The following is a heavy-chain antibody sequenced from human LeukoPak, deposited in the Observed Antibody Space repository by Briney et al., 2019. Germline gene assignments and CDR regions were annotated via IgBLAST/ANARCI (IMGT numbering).Heavy chain of an antibody. CDR1: GFTVSSTY. Sequence: GGSLRLSCAASGFTVSSTYMSWVRQAPGKGLEWVSLIYSGLNTYYADSVKGRFTISRDTSENTLYLQMNSLRAEDTAVYYCARDLPDSGPFGGVIVGPGYWGQGTLVTVSS. V-gene: IGHV3-53*01. J-gene: IGHJ4*02. CDR2: IYSGLNT. D-gene: IGHD3-16*02. CDR3: ARDLPDSGPFGGVIVGPGY.